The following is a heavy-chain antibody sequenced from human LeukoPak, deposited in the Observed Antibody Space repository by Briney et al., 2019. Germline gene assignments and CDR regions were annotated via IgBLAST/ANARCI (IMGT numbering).Heavy chain of an antibody. CDR2: ISYDGSNK. D-gene: IGHD6-25*01. CDR3: AKSVRSGVDY. CDR1: GFTFSSYG. V-gene: IGHV3-30*18. Sequence: GGSLRLSCAASGFTFSSYGMHWVRQAPGKGLEWVAVISYDGSNKYYADSVKGRFTISRDNPKNTLYLQMNSLRAEDTAVYYCAKSVRSGVDYWGQGTLVTVSS. J-gene: IGHJ4*02.